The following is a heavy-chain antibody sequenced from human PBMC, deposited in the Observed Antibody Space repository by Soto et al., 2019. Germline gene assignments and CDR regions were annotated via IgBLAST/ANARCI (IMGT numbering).Heavy chain of an antibody. CDR3: ARDDIAVAGFDY. V-gene: IGHV3-30-3*01. Sequence: GGSLRLSCAASGFTFSNYAMHWVRQAPGKGLEWVAVISYDAINKYHTDSVKGRFTISRDSSKNTLYLQMNSLRPEDTAVYYCARDDIAVAGFDYWGQGTLVTVSS. J-gene: IGHJ4*02. CDR2: ISYDAINK. CDR1: GFTFSNYA. D-gene: IGHD6-19*01.